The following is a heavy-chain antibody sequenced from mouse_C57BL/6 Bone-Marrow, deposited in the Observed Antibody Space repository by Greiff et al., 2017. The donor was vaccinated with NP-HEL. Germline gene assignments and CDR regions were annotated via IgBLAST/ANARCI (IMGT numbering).Heavy chain of an antibody. CDR3: AKNRDDYDRGAWFAY. J-gene: IGHJ3*01. CDR1: GFSLTSYG. Sequence: VMLVESGPGLVQPSQSLSITCTVSGFSLTSYGVHWVRQSPGKGLEWLGVIWRGGSTDYNAAFMSRLSITKDNSKSQVFFKMNSLQADDTAIYYCAKNRDDYDRGAWFAYWGQGTLVTVSA. CDR2: IWRGGST. D-gene: IGHD2-4*01. V-gene: IGHV2-5*01.